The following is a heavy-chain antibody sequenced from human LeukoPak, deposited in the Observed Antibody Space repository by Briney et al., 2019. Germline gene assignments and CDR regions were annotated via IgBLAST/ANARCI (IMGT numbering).Heavy chain of an antibody. V-gene: IGHV3-33*01. Sequence: PGGSLRLSCAASGFTFSSYGMHWVRQAPGKGLEWVAVIWYDGSNKYYADSVKGRFTISRDNSKNTLYLQMNSLRAEDTAVYYCARDGTTYYDILTGTEKWFDPWGQGTLVTVSS. D-gene: IGHD3-9*01. CDR1: GFTFSSYG. J-gene: IGHJ5*02. CDR3: ARDGTTYYDILTGTEKWFDP. CDR2: IWYDGSNK.